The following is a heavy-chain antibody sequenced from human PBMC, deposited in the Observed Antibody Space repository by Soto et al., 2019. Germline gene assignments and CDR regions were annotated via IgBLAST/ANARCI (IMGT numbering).Heavy chain of an antibody. V-gene: IGHV3-23*01. CDR3: AKNYSNTKGPYFFDH. Sequence: VQLLESGGGLVQPGGSLRLSCAASGFTFNNYAMNWVRQAPGKGLEWVSAIRNSGGFTYYADSVKGRFTISRDNSKHTFYLHINSLRAENPPLFSWAKNYSNTKGPYFFDHGGREP. D-gene: IGHD2-15*01. CDR1: GFTFNNYA. J-gene: IGHJ4*02. CDR2: IRNSGGFT.